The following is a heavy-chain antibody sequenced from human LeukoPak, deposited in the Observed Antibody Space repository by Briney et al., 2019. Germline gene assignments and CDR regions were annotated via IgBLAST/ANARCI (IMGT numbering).Heavy chain of an antibody. V-gene: IGHV3-23*01. J-gene: IGHJ3*02. CDR3: ARAEIIAVAADPYDAFDI. D-gene: IGHD6-19*01. CDR2: VSGSGGST. CDR1: GFTFTTFA. Sequence: PGGSLRLSCAASGFTFTTFAMSWIRQAPGMGLEWVSTVSGSGGSTQYADSVKGRFTFSRDNSKNTVYLQMSSLRAEDTAVYYCARAEIIAVAADPYDAFDIWGQGTMVTVSS.